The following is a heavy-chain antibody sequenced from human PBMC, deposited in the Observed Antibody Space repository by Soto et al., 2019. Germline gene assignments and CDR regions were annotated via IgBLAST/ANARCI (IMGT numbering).Heavy chain of an antibody. D-gene: IGHD5-12*01. CDR2: ISSSSSYI. Sequence: GGSLRLSCAASGFTFSSYSMNWVRQAPGKGLEWVSSISSSSSYIYYADSVKGRFTISRDNAKNSLYLQMNSLRAEDTAVYYCARAPGGYDSPFDYWGQGTLVTVFS. CDR3: ARAPGGYDSPFDY. CDR1: GFTFSSYS. V-gene: IGHV3-21*01. J-gene: IGHJ4*02.